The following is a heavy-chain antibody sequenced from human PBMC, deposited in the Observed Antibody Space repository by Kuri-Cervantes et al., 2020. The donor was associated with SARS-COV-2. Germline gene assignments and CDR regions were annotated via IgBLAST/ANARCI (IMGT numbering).Heavy chain of an antibody. Sequence: GESLKISCAASGFTFDDDAMHWVRQAPGKGLEWVSAISGSGGSTYCADSVKGRFTISRDNSKNTLYLQMNSLRAEDTAVYYCANLPAAINNHYYYYMDVWGKGTTVTVSS. CDR2: ISGSGGST. D-gene: IGHD2-2*02. CDR3: ANLPAAINNHYYYYMDV. J-gene: IGHJ6*03. V-gene: IGHV3-23*01. CDR1: GFTFDDDA.